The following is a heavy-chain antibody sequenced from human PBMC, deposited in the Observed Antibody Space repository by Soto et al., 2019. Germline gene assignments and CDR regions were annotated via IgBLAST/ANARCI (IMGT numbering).Heavy chain of an antibody. CDR1: GGSISSYY. Sequence: SETLSLTCTVSGGSISSYYWSWIRQPPGKGLEWIGYIYHSGSTYYNPSLKSRVTISVDRSKNQFSLKLSSVTAADTAVYYCASSHAGAHITAAVHWGQGTLVTVPQ. J-gene: IGHJ4*02. V-gene: IGHV4-59*12. D-gene: IGHD6-13*01. CDR3: ASSHAGAHITAAVH. CDR2: IYHSGST.